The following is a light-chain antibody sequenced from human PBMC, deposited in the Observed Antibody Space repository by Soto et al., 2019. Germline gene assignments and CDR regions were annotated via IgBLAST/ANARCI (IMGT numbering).Light chain of an antibody. Sequence: DIVLTQSPATLTLSPGERATLSCRASQSVGTYVSWFRQKPGHPPRLLISGASNRAAGIPARFSGSGSGTDFSLTISSLEPDDFAVYYCQQNSNLQETFGQGTKVDIK. J-gene: IGKJ1*01. CDR3: QQNSNLQET. V-gene: IGKV3-11*01. CDR1: QSVGTY. CDR2: GAS.